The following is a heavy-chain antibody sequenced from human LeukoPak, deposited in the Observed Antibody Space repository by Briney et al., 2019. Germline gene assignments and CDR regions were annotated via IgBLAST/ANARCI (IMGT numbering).Heavy chain of an antibody. D-gene: IGHD2-15*01. CDR3: AREGGGYCSGGSCYAYYYYGMDV. CDR2: IYSGGST. V-gene: IGHV3-53*01. Sequence: GGSLRLSCAASGFTFSSNYMSWVRQAPGKGLEWVSVIYSGGSTYYSDSVKGRFTISRDNSKNTLYLQMNSLGAEDTAVYYCAREGGGYCSGGSCYAYYYYGMDVWGQGTTVTVSS. J-gene: IGHJ6*02. CDR1: GFTFSSNY.